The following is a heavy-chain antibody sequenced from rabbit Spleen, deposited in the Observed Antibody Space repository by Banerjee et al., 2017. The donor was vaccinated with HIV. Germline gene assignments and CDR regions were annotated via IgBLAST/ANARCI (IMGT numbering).Heavy chain of an antibody. D-gene: IGHD1-1*01. V-gene: IGHV1S40*01. Sequence: QSLEESGGDLVKPGASLTLTCTASGFTFSSGYWICWVRQAPGKRPEWIACIDAGGGGSTYYASWAKGRFTISKTSSTTVTLQMASLTAADTATYFCARKLGGSGVWHIDLWGPGTLVTVS. J-gene: IGHJ6*01. CDR2: IDAGGGGST. CDR1: GFTFSSGYW. CDR3: ARKLGGSGVWHIDL.